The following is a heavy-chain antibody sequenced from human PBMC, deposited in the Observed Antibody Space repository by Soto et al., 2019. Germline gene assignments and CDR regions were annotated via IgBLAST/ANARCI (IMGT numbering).Heavy chain of an antibody. CDR3: AATYYYDSSGPFDY. Sequence: PGGSLRLSCAASGFTFSSYSINWVRQAPGKGLEWVSYISSSSSTIYYADSVKGRFTISRDNAKNSLYLQMNSLRDEDTAVYYCAATYYYDSSGPFDYWGQGTLVTVSS. J-gene: IGHJ4*02. D-gene: IGHD3-22*01. CDR1: GFTFSSYS. CDR2: ISSSSSTI. V-gene: IGHV3-48*02.